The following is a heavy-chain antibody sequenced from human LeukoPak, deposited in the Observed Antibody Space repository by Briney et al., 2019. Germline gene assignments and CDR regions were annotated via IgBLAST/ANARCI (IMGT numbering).Heavy chain of an antibody. D-gene: IGHD3-9*01. CDR3: ARDTDYDILAGYYSIDY. CDR1: GYTFTSYG. CDR2: ISAYNGKT. Sequence: ASVKVSCKASGYTFTSYGISWVRQAPGQGLEWMGWISAYNGKTNYAQKLQGRVTMNTDTSTSTAYMELRSLRSNDTALYYWARDTDYDILAGYYSIDYWGQGTLVTVSS. J-gene: IGHJ4*02. V-gene: IGHV1-18*04.